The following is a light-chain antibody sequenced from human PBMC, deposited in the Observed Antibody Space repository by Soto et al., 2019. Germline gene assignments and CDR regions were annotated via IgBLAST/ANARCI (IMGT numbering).Light chain of an antibody. J-gene: IGLJ1*01. CDR2: EVN. Sequence: QSSLTQPASLSGSPVQSITISCTGTSSDIGAYEYLSWFQQHPGKAPKLMISEVNNRPSGVSNRFSGSKSGNTAYLTISGLQVEDEAEYFCVSFTTTXTHVVGTGTKVXV. CDR3: VSFTTTXTHV. V-gene: IGLV2-14*01. CDR1: SSDIGAYEY.